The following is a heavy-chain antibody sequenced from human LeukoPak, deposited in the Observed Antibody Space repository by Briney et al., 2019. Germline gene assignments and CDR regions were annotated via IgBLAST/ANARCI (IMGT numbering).Heavy chain of an antibody. D-gene: IGHD6-13*01. J-gene: IGHJ6*03. V-gene: IGHV4-38-2*02. CDR2: IYHSGST. CDR3: AGPHSSSWYGIHYYYYMDV. Sequence: SETLSLTCNVSGYSISSGYYWGWIRQPPGKGLEWIGSIYHSGSTYYNPSLKSRVTISVDTSKNQFSLKLSSVTAADTAVYYCAGPHSSSWYGIHYYYYMDVWGKGTTVTVSS. CDR1: GYSISSGYY.